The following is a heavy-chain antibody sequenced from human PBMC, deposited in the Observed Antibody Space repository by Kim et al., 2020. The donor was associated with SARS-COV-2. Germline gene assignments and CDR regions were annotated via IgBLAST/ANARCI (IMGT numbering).Heavy chain of an antibody. D-gene: IGHD6-19*01. CDR3: ARRYSNGWPYFDY. V-gene: IGHV4-59*08. Sequence: SETLSLTCTVSGGSISSYYWGWIRQPPGKGLEWIGYIYSSGDTTYNPSLKSRVNISVDTSKNQFSLKLSSVTAADTALYYCARRYSNGWPYFDYWGQGTL. J-gene: IGHJ4*02. CDR2: IYSSGDT. CDR1: GGSISSYY.